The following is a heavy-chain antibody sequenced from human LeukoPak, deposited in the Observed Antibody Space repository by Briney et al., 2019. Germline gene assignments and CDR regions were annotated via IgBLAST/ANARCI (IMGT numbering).Heavy chain of an antibody. V-gene: IGHV3-7*01. Sequence: GGSLRLSCVASGFNFRNYWMSWVRQAPGKGLEWVANIKEDGSEKYYGDSVKGRFTISRDNAKNSLYLQVNNLGAEDTAVFYCVREGLALDYWGQGTLVTVSS. CDR1: GFNFRNYW. CDR3: VREGLALDY. CDR2: IKEDGSEK. D-gene: IGHD6-19*01. J-gene: IGHJ4*02.